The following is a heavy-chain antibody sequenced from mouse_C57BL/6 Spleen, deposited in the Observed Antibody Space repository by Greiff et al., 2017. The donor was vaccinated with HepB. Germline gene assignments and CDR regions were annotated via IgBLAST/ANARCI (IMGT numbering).Heavy chain of an antibody. CDR1: GYTFTSYW. CDR3: ASELLLYFDV. Sequence: QVQLQQPGAELVKPGASVKMSCKASGYTFTSYWITWVKQRPGQGLEWIGYIYPGSGSTNYNEKFKSKATLTVDTSASTAYMQLSSLTSEDSAVYYCASELLLYFDVWGTGTTVTVSS. J-gene: IGHJ1*03. CDR2: IYPGSGST. D-gene: IGHD2-12*01. V-gene: IGHV1-55*01.